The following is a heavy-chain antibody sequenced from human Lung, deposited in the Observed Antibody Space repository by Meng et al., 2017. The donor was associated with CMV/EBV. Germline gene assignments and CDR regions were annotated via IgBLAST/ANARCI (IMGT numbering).Heavy chain of an antibody. D-gene: IGHD2-15*01. Sequence: VQMVTAGVAVKTAGAPVQVSCKAAGYTCTTYGISWVRQAPREGLEWMGLISAYNGNTNNAQNLQRRITMSRDTSTSTAYMELRTLRYDDTVVYYCVGGREDGSSGVDFRHWGQGTLVTVSS. CDR1: GYTCTTYG. CDR2: ISAYNGNT. V-gene: IGHV1-18*01. CDR3: VGGREDGSSGVDFRH. J-gene: IGHJ1*01.